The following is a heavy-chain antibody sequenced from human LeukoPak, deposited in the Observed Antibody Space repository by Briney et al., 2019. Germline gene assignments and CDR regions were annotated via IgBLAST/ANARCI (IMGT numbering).Heavy chain of an antibody. Sequence: PSQTLSLTCAISGDSVSRKSAGWNWIRQSPSRGLEWLGRIYYRSTWYSDFLTSRINISPGTYKNQFSLHLDSVTPEDTAVYSCARGGLVRGSIDSLIAFDFWGQGTVVTVSS. CDR2: IYYRSTWYS. V-gene: IGHV6-1*01. J-gene: IGHJ3*01. CDR3: ARGGLVRGSIDSLIAFDF. D-gene: IGHD3-10*01. CDR1: GDSVSRKSAG.